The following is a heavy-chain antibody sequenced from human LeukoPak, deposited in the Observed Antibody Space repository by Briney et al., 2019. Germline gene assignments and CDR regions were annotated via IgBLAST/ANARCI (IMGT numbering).Heavy chain of an antibody. Sequence: SVKVSCKASGGTFSSYAISWVRQAPGQGLEWMGGIIPIFGTANYAQKFQGRVTITADESTSTAYMELSSLRPEDTAVYYCARGEKGLLYNWFDPWGQGTLVTVSS. CDR1: GGTFSSYA. CDR2: IIPIFGTA. CDR3: ARGEKGLLYNWFDP. D-gene: IGHD1-26*01. J-gene: IGHJ5*02. V-gene: IGHV1-69*01.